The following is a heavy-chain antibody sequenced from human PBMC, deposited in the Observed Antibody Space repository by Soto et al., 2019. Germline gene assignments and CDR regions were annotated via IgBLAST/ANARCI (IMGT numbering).Heavy chain of an antibody. CDR3: ARESTVVTLRTFDT. D-gene: IGHD2-21*02. CDR1: GGSISSYF. J-gene: IGHJ3*02. V-gene: IGHV4-4*07. Sequence: SETLSLTCTVSGGSISSYFCSWIRQPAGKGLEWIGRIYTSGSTNYNPSLKSRVTMSVDTSKNQFSLKLSSVTAADTAVYYCARESTVVTLRTFDTWGQGTMVTVSS. CDR2: IYTSGST.